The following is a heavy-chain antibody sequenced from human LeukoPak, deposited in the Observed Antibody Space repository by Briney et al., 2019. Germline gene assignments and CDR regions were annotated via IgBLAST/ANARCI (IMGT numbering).Heavy chain of an antibody. V-gene: IGHV1-24*01. CDR1: GYTPTELS. CDR2: FDPEDGET. Sequence: ASVKVSCKVSGYTPTELSMHWVRQAPGKGLEWMGGFDPEDGETIYAQKFQGRVTMTEDTSTGTAYMELSSLRSEDTAVYYCARGGSGSYYSRNWFDPWGQGTLVTVSS. D-gene: IGHD3-10*01. J-gene: IGHJ5*02. CDR3: ARGGSGSYYSRNWFDP.